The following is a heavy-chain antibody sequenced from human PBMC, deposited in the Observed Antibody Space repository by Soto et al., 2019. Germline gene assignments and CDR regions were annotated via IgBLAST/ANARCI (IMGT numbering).Heavy chain of an antibody. D-gene: IGHD6-13*01. CDR1: GFTFISYA. CDR3: VNPRIAAAGRDY. J-gene: IGHJ4*02. V-gene: IGHV3-64D*06. CDR2: ISGNGGST. Sequence: GGSLRLSCSASGFTFISYAMHWVRQAPGKGLEYVSAISGNGGSTYYADSVKGRFTISRDNSKNTLYLQMSSLRAEDTAVYYCVNPRIAAAGRDYWGQGTLVTVSS.